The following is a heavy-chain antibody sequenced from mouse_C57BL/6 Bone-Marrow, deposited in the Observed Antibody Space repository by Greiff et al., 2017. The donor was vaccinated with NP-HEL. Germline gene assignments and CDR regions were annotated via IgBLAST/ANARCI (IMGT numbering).Heavy chain of an antibody. CDR3: TRYSLFDY. J-gene: IGHJ2*01. CDR1: GYTFTDYE. V-gene: IGHV1-15*01. Sequence: VKLMESGAELVRPGASVTLSCKASGYTFTDYEMHWVKQTPVHGLEWIGAIDPETGGTAYNQKFKGKAILTADKSSSTAYMELRSLTSEDSAVYYCTRYSLFDYWGQGTTLTVSS. CDR2: IDPETGGT. D-gene: IGHD2-12*01.